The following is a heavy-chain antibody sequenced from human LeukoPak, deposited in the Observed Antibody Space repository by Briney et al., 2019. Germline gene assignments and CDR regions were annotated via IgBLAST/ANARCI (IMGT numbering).Heavy chain of an antibody. CDR2: IIPIFGTA. CDR1: GGTFSSYA. V-gene: IGHV1-69*05. CDR3: ARDAYDILTGYPGYAFDI. D-gene: IGHD3-9*01. J-gene: IGHJ3*02. Sequence: SVKVSCKASGGTFSSYAISWVRQAPGQGLEWMGGIIPIFGTANYAQKFQGRVTITTDESTSTAYMELSSLRSEDTAVYYCARDAYDILTGYPGYAFDIWGQGTMVTVSS.